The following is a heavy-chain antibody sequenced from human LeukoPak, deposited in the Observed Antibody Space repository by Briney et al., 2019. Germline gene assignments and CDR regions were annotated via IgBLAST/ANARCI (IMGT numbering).Heavy chain of an antibody. CDR3: AKEDKEYNSTWYNPGDY. D-gene: IGHD1-1*01. Sequence: GGSLRLSCEASGFTLSTYGMDWVSQAPGKGLEWVAVILSDGSYKYYVDSVKGRFTISRDNSKNTLYLQMNSLRDEDTAVYYCAKEDKEYNSTWYNPGDYWGQGTLVTVSS. CDR2: ILSDGSYK. CDR1: GFTLSTYG. J-gene: IGHJ4*02. V-gene: IGHV3-30*18.